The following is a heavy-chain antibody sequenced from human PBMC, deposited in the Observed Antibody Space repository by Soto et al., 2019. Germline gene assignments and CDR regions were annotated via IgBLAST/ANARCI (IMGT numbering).Heavy chain of an antibody. D-gene: IGHD3-3*02. Sequence: GGSLSLSCVASGFPFSSYTMNWVRQAPGKGLEWVAYITGSSDIVYYADSVKGRFTISRDNAKNSLYLQMSSLRADDTSVYYCASSKGPLDHWGQGTLVTVSS. J-gene: IGHJ4*02. CDR3: ASSKGPLDH. V-gene: IGHV3-48*01. CDR2: ITGSSDIV. CDR1: GFPFSSYT.